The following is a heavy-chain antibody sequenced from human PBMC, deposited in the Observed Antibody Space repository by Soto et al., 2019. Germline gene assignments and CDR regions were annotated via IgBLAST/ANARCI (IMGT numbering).Heavy chain of an antibody. CDR1: GGSISSYY. Sequence: ADTLSLTCTVSGGSISSYYWGWIRQPPGKGLEWIGYIYYSGSTNYNPSLKSRVTISVDTSKNQFSLKLSSVTAADTAVYYCARVKNYYDSSGYPYNWFDPWGQGTMVTVYS. J-gene: IGHJ5*02. D-gene: IGHD3-22*01. CDR2: IYYSGST. V-gene: IGHV4-59*01. CDR3: ARVKNYYDSSGYPYNWFDP.